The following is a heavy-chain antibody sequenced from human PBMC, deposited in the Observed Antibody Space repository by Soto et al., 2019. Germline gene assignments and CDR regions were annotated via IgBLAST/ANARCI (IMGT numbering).Heavy chain of an antibody. CDR1: GFTFSSYG. J-gene: IGHJ6*02. Sequence: WGSLRLSCAASGFTFSSYGLHWVRQAPGKGLEWVAVISYGGSNTDYADSVKGRFTISRDNSKNTLYLQMNSLRAEDTAVYYCARGYYVSRNHYYDIDIRGQGTKGIVS. D-gene: IGHD3-22*01. CDR2: ISYGGSNT. V-gene: IGHV3-30-3*01. CDR3: ARGYYVSRNHYYDIDI.